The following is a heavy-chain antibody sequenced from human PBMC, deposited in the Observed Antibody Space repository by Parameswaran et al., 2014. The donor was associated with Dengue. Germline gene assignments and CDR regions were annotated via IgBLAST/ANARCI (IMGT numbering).Heavy chain of an antibody. CDR2: IYTSGST. CDR3: AREEAAAPANYYYYGMDV. J-gene: IGHJ6*02. Sequence: RWIRQPPGKGLEWIGRIYTSGSTNYNPSLKSRVTISVDTSKNQFSLKLSSVTAADTAVYYCAREEAAAPANYYYYGMDVWGQGDHGHRLL. V-gene: IGHV4-61*02. D-gene: IGHD6-13*01.